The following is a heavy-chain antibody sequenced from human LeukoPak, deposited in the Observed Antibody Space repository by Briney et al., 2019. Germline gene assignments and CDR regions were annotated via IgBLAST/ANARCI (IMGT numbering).Heavy chain of an antibody. D-gene: IGHD4-11*01. CDR1: GFTFCNCY. Sequence: GGSLRLSRAASGFTFCNCYMSWVRQAPGKGLEWVATLWPDGSEVYYVDSVRGRFTISRDNARNSLYLQMNSLTVEDTAVYYCARLLGHVTTYDYWGQGTLVTVSS. V-gene: IGHV3-7*01. J-gene: IGHJ4*02. CDR2: LWPDGSEV. CDR3: ARLLGHVTTYDY.